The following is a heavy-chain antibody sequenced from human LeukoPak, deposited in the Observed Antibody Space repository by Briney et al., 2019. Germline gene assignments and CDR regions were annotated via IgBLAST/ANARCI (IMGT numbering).Heavy chain of an antibody. CDR2: IYYSGST. V-gene: IGHV4-61*01. CDR3: AREAAPSEGYDFWSGYYTNGMDV. Sequence: PSETLSLTCTVSGGSVSSGSYYWSWIRQPPGKGLEWIGYIYYSGSTNYNPSLKSRVTISVDTSKNQFSLKLSSVTAADTAVYYCAREAAPSEGYDFWSGYYTNGMDVWGQGTTVTVSS. D-gene: IGHD3-3*01. CDR1: GGSVSSGSYY. J-gene: IGHJ6*02.